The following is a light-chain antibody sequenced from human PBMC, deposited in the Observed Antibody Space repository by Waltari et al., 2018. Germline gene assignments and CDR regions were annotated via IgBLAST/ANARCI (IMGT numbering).Light chain of an antibody. CDR2: GAS. CDR1: QSVGRS. J-gene: IGKJ2*01. V-gene: IGKV3-20*01. CDR3: QKNDRFSAT. Sequence: EIVLTQSPGPLSLSPGERATPTCSASQSVGRSLVWYQQKPGQAPRLLIYGASNRATGIPDRFSGSGSGTDFTLTISRLEPEDFAVYYCQKNDRFSATFGQGTKLEIK.